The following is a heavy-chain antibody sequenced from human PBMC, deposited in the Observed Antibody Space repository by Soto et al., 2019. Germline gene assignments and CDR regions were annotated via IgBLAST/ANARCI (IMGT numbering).Heavy chain of an antibody. CDR3: ARMAGLYSSSWRENDY. CDR1: GYSFTGYG. CDR2: ITTYNGDT. D-gene: IGHD6-13*01. Sequence: ASVKVSCKASGYSFTGYGINWVRQAPGQGLQWLGRITTYNGDTNYAQKFQGRVTITADKSTSTAYMELSSLRSEDTAVYYCARMAGLYSSSWRENDYWGQGTLVTVSS. V-gene: IGHV1-18*04. J-gene: IGHJ4*02.